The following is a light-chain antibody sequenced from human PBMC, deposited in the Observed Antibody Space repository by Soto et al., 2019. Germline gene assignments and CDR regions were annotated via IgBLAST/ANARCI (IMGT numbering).Light chain of an antibody. V-gene: IGLV2-23*02. CDR1: ISNVGSYKL. CDR2: EVN. J-gene: IGLJ1*01. CDR3: CSSGGSPTYV. Sequence: QSALTPPSSVSGSPGQSNTISCTGTISNVGSYKLVSWYQQHPGKAPKLMIFEVNKRPSGVSNRFSGSKSGNTASLTISGLKVEDEADYYCCSSGGSPTYVLGTGTTVTV.